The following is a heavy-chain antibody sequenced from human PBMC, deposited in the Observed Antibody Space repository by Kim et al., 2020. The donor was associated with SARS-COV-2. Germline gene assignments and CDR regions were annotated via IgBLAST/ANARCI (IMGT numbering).Heavy chain of an antibody. CDR3: TRVHGTTLSFWDAFD. J-gene: IGHJ3*02. CDR2: IRSNVNGYAP. Sequence: GGSLRLSCGASGFTFSDSAMHWVRRASGKGLEWVGRIRSNVNGYAPAYSASVRGRFTISSDDSRNSAYMQMNSLKTEDTDVYYCTRVHGTTLSFWDAFD. D-gene: IGHD1-7*01. CDR1: GFTFSDSA. V-gene: IGHV3-73*01.